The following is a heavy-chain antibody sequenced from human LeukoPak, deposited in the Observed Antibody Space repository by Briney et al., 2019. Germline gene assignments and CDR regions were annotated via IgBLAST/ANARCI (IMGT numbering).Heavy chain of an antibody. J-gene: IGHJ4*02. Sequence: GASVKISCKASGYTFINYAINWGRQAPGQRPEWMGWINAVNGNTKYSQKFQGRVTITRDTSASTAYMELTSLTSADTAVYYRARGPRAAADHYWGQGTLVTVSS. CDR1: GYTFINYA. CDR2: INAVNGNT. V-gene: IGHV1-3*01. CDR3: ARGPRAAADHY. D-gene: IGHD6-13*01.